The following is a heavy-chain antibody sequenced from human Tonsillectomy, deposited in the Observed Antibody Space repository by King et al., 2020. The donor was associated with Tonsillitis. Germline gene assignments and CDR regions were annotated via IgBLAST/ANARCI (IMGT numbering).Heavy chain of an antibody. CDR1: GGSISSSNW. Sequence: QLQESGPGLVKPSGTLSLTCAVSGGSISSSNWWSGVRPPPGKGREWSGEVYHSGSTNYNPSLKSRVTMSVDKSTNQFSLKLSSVTAPDTAVYYCARRRWNAFDLWGQGTRVTVSS. D-gene: IGHD5-24*01. V-gene: IGHV4-4*02. CDR2: VYHSGST. J-gene: IGHJ3*01. CDR3: ARRRWNAFDL.